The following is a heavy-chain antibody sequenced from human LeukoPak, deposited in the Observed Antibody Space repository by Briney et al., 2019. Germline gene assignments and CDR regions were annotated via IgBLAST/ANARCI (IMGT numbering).Heavy chain of an antibody. Sequence: SETLSLTCTVSGGSINTPNYYWGWIRQTPGKGLEWIGNIFYSGGTYYSPSLTSRVTISLDTSRNQFSLKLSSVTAADTAVYYCARHHAGMPYYYGSGSYPFDYWGQGTLVTVSS. CDR1: GGSINTPNYY. D-gene: IGHD3-10*01. V-gene: IGHV4-39*01. CDR2: IFYSGGT. J-gene: IGHJ4*02. CDR3: ARHHAGMPYYYGSGSYPFDY.